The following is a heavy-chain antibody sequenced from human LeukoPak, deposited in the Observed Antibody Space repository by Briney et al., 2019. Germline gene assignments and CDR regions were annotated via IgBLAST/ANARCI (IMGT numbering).Heavy chain of an antibody. J-gene: IGHJ4*02. CDR3: AQGDGYNPHFDY. Sequence: GGSLRLSCAASRFTLSTYWMSWVRQAPGKGLEWVAHIKQDGSQEYYVDSVKGRFTISRDSAKNSLYLQMNSLRAEDTAVYYCAQGDGYNPHFDYWGQGTLVTVSA. CDR2: IKQDGSQE. CDR1: RFTLSTYW. V-gene: IGHV3-7*01. D-gene: IGHD5-24*01.